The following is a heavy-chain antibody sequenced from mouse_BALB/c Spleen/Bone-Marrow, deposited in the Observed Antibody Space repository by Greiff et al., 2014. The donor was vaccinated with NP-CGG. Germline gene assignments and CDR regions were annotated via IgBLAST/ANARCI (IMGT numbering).Heavy chain of an antibody. J-gene: IGHJ3*01. CDR3: ARDYDYGFAY. CDR1: GYTFTDYA. D-gene: IGHD2-4*01. CDR2: ISTYYGDA. Sequence: ESGAELVRPGVSVKISCKGSGYTFTDYAMHWVKQCHAKSLEWIGVISTYYGDASYNQKFKGKATMTVDKSSSTAYMELARLTSEDSAIYYCARDYDYGFAYWGQGTLVTVSA. V-gene: IGHV1S137*01.